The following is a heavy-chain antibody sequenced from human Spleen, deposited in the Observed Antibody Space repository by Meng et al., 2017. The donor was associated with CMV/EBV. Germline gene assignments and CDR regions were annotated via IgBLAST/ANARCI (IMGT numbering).Heavy chain of an antibody. CDR3: ARGGGYSSSSGGYFDY. J-gene: IGHJ4*02. CDR1: GGTFSSYA. CDR2: IIPILGTA. Sequence: SVKVSCKASGGTFSSYAISWVRQAPGQGLEWMGGIIPILGTANYAQKFQGRVTITTDESTSTAYMELSSLRSEDTAVYYCARGGGYSSSSGGYFDYWGQGTLVTVSS. V-gene: IGHV1-69*05. D-gene: IGHD6-6*01.